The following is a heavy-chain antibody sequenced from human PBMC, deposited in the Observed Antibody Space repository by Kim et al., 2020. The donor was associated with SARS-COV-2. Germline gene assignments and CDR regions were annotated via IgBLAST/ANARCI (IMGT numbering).Heavy chain of an antibody. CDR3: AKDQGLLRTFGGVNGAFDS. D-gene: IGHD3-16*01. CDR1: GFTFSSYA. V-gene: IGHV3-23*01. Sequence: GGSLRLSCAASGFTFSSYAMSWVRQAPGKGLEWVSAISGSGGSTYYADSVKGRFTISRDNSKNTLYLQMNSLRAEDTAVYYCAKDQGLLRTFGGVNGAFDSCGQGTMVTVSS. J-gene: IGHJ3*02. CDR2: ISGSGGST.